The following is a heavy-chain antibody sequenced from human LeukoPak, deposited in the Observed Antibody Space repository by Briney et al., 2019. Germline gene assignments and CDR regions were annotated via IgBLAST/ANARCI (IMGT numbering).Heavy chain of an antibody. V-gene: IGHV1-2*02. D-gene: IGHD3-10*01. J-gene: IGHJ4*02. CDR1: GYTFTGYY. CDR2: INPNSGGT. CDR3: ARDLEPYGSGSYNYFDY. Sequence: ASVKVSCKASGYTFTGYYMHWVRQAPGQGLEWMGWINPNSGGTNYAQKFQGRVTMPRDTSISTAYMELSRLRSDDTAVYYCARDLEPYGSGSYNYFDYWGQGTLVTVSS.